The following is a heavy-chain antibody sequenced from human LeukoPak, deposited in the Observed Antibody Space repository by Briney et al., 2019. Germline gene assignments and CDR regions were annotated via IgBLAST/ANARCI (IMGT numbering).Heavy chain of an antibody. Sequence: SQTLSLTCAISGDSVSSGSAAWNWIRQSPSRGLEWLGRTYYRSKWYNDYAISLKGRITVNPDTSKNQFSLHLNSVTPEDTAMYYCARGGYDFDSWGRGTLVTASS. D-gene: IGHD5-12*01. CDR2: TYYRSKWYN. V-gene: IGHV6-1*01. CDR1: GDSVSSGSAA. J-gene: IGHJ5*01. CDR3: ARGGYDFDS.